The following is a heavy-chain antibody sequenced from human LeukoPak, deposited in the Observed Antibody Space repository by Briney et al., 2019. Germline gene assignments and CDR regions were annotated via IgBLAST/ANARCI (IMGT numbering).Heavy chain of an antibody. CDR3: AKGYSSGWFYLDY. Sequence: QPGGSLRLSCSASGFPFSSYAMHWVRQAPGKGLEYVSAISDSGGSTYYADSVKGRFTISRDNSKNTLYLQMSSLRAEDTALYYCAKGYSSGWFYLDYWGQGTLVTVSS. CDR2: ISDSGGST. CDR1: GFPFSSYA. V-gene: IGHV3-64D*09. D-gene: IGHD6-19*01. J-gene: IGHJ4*02.